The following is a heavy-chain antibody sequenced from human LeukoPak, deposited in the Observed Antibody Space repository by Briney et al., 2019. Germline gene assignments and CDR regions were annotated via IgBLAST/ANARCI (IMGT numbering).Heavy chain of an antibody. Sequence: SETLSLTCAVYGGSFGGYYWSWIRQPPGKGLEWIGEINHSGSTNYNPSLKSRVTISVDTSKNQFSLKLSSVTAADTAVYYCARGHYSSTLDYWGQGTLVTVSS. CDR3: ARGHYSSTLDY. CDR2: INHSGST. CDR1: GGSFGGYY. D-gene: IGHD6-13*01. J-gene: IGHJ4*02. V-gene: IGHV4-34*01.